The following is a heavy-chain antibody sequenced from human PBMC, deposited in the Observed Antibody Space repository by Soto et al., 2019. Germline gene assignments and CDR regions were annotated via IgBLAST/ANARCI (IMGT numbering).Heavy chain of an antibody. D-gene: IGHD5-12*01. Sequence: GESLKISCAASGFTFSSYAMSWVRQAPGKGLEWVSAISGSGGSTYYADSVKGRFTISRDNSKNTLYLQMNSLRAEDTAVYYCAKDRVPYSGYDFDYWGQGTLVTVSS. CDR2: ISGSGGST. CDR1: GFTFSSYA. J-gene: IGHJ4*02. V-gene: IGHV3-23*01. CDR3: AKDRVPYSGYDFDY.